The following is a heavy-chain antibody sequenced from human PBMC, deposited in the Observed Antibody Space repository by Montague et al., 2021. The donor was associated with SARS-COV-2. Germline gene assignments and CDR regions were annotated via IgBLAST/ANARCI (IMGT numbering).Heavy chain of an antibody. J-gene: IGHJ4*02. Sequence: SETLSLTCAVYGGSFSNYYWTWIRQPPGKGLEWIGEITHSGSTNYNPSLKSRVTISVDTSKNQFSLKLSSVTAADTAVYFCARGGLAARRHDFDYWGQGTLVTVSS. CDR3: ARGGLAARRHDFDY. CDR1: GGSFSNYY. CDR2: ITHSGST. D-gene: IGHD6-6*01. V-gene: IGHV4-34*01.